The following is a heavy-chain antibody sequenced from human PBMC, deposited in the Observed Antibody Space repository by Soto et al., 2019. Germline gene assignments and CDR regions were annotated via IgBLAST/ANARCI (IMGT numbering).Heavy chain of an antibody. Sequence: PSETLSLTCTVSGGSISSYYWSWIRQPPGKGLEWIGYIYYSGSTNYNPSLKSRVTISVDTSKNQFSLKLSSVTAADTAVYYCARGPGIAVAGGGTFDYWGQGTLVTVSS. V-gene: IGHV4-59*01. CDR3: ARGPGIAVAGGGTFDY. D-gene: IGHD6-19*01. CDR2: IYYSGST. CDR1: GGSISSYY. J-gene: IGHJ4*02.